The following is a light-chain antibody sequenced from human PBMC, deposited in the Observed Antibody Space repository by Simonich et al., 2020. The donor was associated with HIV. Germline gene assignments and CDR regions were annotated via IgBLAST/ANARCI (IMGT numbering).Light chain of an antibody. Sequence: QSALTQPRSVSGSPGQSVTISCTGTSSDVGGYNYVSWYQQQPGKAPKLMIYDVSKRPSGVSNRSSGSKSCNTASLTISGLQAEDEADYYCSSYTSSTTEVFGGGTKLTVL. CDR2: DVS. J-gene: IGLJ3*02. CDR3: SSYTSSTTEV. CDR1: SSDVGGYNY. V-gene: IGLV2-11*02.